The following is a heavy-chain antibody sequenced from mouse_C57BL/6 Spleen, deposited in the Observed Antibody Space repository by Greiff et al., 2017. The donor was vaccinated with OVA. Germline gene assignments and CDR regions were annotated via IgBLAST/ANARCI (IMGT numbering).Heavy chain of an antibody. J-gene: IGHJ2*01. CDR2: IDPSDSET. D-gene: IGHD3-2*02. CDR3: ARSDSSGFFDY. CDR1: GYTFTSYW. Sequence: QVQLQQPGAELVRPGSSVKLSCKASGYTFTSYWMHWVKQMPIQGLEWIGNIDPSDSETHYNQKFKDKATLTVDKSSSTAYMQLSSLTSEDSAVYYCARSDSSGFFDYWGQGTTLTVSS. V-gene: IGHV1-52*01.